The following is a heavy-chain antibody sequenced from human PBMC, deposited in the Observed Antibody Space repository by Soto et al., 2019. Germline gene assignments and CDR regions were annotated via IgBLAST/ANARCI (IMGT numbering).Heavy chain of an antibody. CDR2: ISAYNGNT. CDR3: ARESLGYCSGGSCQNWFDP. J-gene: IGHJ5*02. Sequence: ASVKVSCKASGYTFTSYGISWVRQAPGQGLEWMGWISAYNGNTNYAQKLQGRVTMTTDTSTSTAYMELRSLRSDDTAVYYCARESLGYCSGGSCQNWFDPWGQGTLVTDSS. CDR1: GYTFTSYG. D-gene: IGHD2-15*01. V-gene: IGHV1-18*04.